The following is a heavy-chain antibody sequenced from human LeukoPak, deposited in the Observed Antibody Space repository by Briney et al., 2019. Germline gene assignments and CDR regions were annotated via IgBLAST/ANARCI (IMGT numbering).Heavy chain of an antibody. Sequence: SETLSLTCTVSGGSISSYYWSWIRQPPGKGLEWIGYIHYSGSTYYNPSLKSRVTISVDTSKNQFSLKLSSVTAADTAVYYCARDGVVAAIDYWGQGTLVTVSS. D-gene: IGHD2-15*01. CDR3: ARDGVVAAIDY. J-gene: IGHJ4*02. V-gene: IGHV4-59*12. CDR2: IHYSGST. CDR1: GGSISSYY.